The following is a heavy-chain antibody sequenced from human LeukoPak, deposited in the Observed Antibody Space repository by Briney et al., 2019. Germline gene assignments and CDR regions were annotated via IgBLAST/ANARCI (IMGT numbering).Heavy chain of an antibody. CDR2: IYYSGST. V-gene: IGHV4-39*07. CDR3: AXXXKDSSGYYYVSYYYYMDV. J-gene: IGHJ6*03. Sequence: SETLSLTCTVSGGFISSYYWGWIRQPPGKGLEWIASIYYSGSTYYNPSLKSRVTISVDTSKNQFSLKLSSVNAAGTAVYYCAXXXKDSSGYYYVSYYYYMDVWGKGTTVTVSS. CDR1: GGFISSYY. D-gene: IGHD3-22*01.